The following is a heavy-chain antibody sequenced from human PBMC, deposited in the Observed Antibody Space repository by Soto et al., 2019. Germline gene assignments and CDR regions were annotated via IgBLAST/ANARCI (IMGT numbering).Heavy chain of an antibody. CDR3: ARDDSGELVYYYYYYGMDV. CDR1: GFTFSSYE. V-gene: IGHV3-48*03. CDR2: ISSSGSTI. D-gene: IGHD3-9*01. Sequence: LRLSCAASGFTFSSYEMNWVRQAPGKGLEWVSYISSSGSTIYYADSVKGRFTISRDNAKNSLYLQTNSLRAEDTAVYYCARDDSGELVYYYYYYGMDVWGQGTTVTVSS. J-gene: IGHJ6*02.